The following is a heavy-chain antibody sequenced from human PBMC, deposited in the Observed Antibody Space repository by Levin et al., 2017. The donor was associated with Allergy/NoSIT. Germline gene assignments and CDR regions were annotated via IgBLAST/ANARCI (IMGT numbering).Heavy chain of an antibody. V-gene: IGHV4-61*02. D-gene: IGHD6-19*01. CDR1: GGSISSGGHY. CDR2: MDITGSS. Sequence: SETLSLTCTDSGGSISSGGHYWSWIRQPAGKGLEWIGRMDITGSSNYNPSLKSRVTISFDTSKNQFSLKLSAVTAADTAVYYCVREIYRTGCIWGQGTLVTVSS. J-gene: IGHJ4*02. CDR3: VREIYRTGCI.